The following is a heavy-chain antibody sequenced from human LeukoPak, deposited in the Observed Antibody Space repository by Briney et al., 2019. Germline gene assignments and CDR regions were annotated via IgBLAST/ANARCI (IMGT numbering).Heavy chain of an antibody. CDR1: GFTFSSYS. D-gene: IGHD1-1*01. V-gene: IGHV3-21*04. CDR2: ISSSSSYI. J-gene: IGHJ4*02. Sequence: PGGSLRLSCAASGFTFSSYSMNWVRQAPGKGLEWVSSISSSSSYIYYADSVKGRFTISRDNAKNSLYLQMNSLRAEDTALYYCARSGTGGRSSPYWGQGTLVTVSS. CDR3: ARSGTGGRSSPY.